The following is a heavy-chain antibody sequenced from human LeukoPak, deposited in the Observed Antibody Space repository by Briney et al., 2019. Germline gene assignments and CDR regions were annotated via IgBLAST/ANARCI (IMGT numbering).Heavy chain of an antibody. CDR2: INPNSGGT. D-gene: IGHD3-10*01. J-gene: IGHJ4*02. CDR3: ARPLWFGDPRGGLDY. CDR1: GYTFTGYY. Sequence: GESLKISCKASGYTFTGYYMHWVRQAPGQGLEWMGWINPNSGGTNYAQKFQGRVTMTRDTSISTAYMELSRLRSDDTAVYYCARPLWFGDPRGGLDYWGQGTLVTVSS. V-gene: IGHV1-2*02.